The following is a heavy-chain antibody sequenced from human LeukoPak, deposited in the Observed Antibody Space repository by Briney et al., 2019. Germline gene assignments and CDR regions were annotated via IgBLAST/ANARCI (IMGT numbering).Heavy chain of an antibody. J-gene: IGHJ5*02. D-gene: IGHD2-15*01. V-gene: IGHV3-74*01. CDR3: IRGGPSSWS. CDR1: GFTFKLYW. Sequence: GGSLRLSCAASGFTFKLYWMHWVRQVPGKAPVWVSRINDDGSDTRYADSVKGRFTISRDDATNMVFLQMNSLRPEDTAIYYCIRGGPSSWSWGQGTLVTVSS. CDR2: INDDGSDT.